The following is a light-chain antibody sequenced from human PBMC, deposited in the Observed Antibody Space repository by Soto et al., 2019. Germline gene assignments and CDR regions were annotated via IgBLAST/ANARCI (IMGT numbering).Light chain of an antibody. CDR3: QQANNFPLT. CDR1: QGISNW. Sequence: DIQLTQSPSSLSASVGDRGTITCRVSQGISNWLAWYQQKPGTAPKLLIYPASSLQSGVPSRFSGSGSGTDFTLTISSLQPEDFAIYYCQQANNFPLTFGGGTKVDIK. CDR2: PAS. J-gene: IGKJ4*01. V-gene: IGKV1-12*01.